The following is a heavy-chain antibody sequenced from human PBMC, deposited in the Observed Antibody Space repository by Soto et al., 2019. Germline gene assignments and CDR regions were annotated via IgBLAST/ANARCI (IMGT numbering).Heavy chain of an antibody. CDR2: IRGVSDVI. J-gene: IGHJ3*02. Sequence: EVHLVESGGELVQPGGSLRLSCVASGFTFSSYSMNWVRQVPGKGLDWVSYIRGVSDVIYYADSVKGRFTISRDNAKNSLYLQMNSLRAADTAVYYCVRDHIYASDMWGQGTMVTVSS. CDR1: GFTFSSYS. D-gene: IGHD2-21*01. V-gene: IGHV3-48*01. CDR3: VRDHIYASDM.